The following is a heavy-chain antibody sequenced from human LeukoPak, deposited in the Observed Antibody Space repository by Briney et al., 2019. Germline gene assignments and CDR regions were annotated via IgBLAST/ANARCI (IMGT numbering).Heavy chain of an antibody. Sequence: GASVKVSCKASGYTFTSYDINWVRQATGQGLEWMGWMNPNSGNTGYAQKFQGRVTMTRNTSISTAYMELSSLRSEDTAVYYCARRMYCSSTSCYRNWFDPWGQGTLVTVSS. D-gene: IGHD2-2*01. J-gene: IGHJ5*02. CDR3: ARRMYCSSTSCYRNWFDP. V-gene: IGHV1-8*02. CDR1: GYTFTSYD. CDR2: MNPNSGNT.